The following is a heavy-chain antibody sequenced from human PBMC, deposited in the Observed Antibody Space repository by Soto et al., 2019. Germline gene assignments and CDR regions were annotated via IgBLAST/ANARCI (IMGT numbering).Heavy chain of an antibody. CDR3: ARGTIAAAGTLDY. CDR1: GYTFTRYY. J-gene: IGHJ4*02. V-gene: IGHV1-2*04. Sequence: ASVKVSCKASGYTFTRYYMHWVRQAPGQGLEWMGWINPNSGGTNYAQKFQGWVTMTTDTSISTAYMELSRLRSGDTAVYYCARGTIAAAGTLDYWGQGTLVTVSS. D-gene: IGHD6-13*01. CDR2: INPNSGGT.